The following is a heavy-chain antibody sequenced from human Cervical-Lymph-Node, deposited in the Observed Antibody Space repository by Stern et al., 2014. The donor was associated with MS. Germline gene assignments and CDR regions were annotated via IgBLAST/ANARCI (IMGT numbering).Heavy chain of an antibody. V-gene: IGHV4-30-4*01. D-gene: IGHD3/OR15-3a*01. Sequence: QVQLQESGPGLVKPSQTLSLTCTVSGGSISSGDYYWSWIRQSPGKGLVWIGYIYYSGSTYYNPSLKSRVTISVATSKNQFSLKLSSVTAADTAVYYCAREGPRTGTLVYWGQGTLVTVSS. CDR2: IYYSGST. J-gene: IGHJ4*02. CDR1: GGSISSGDYY. CDR3: AREGPRTGTLVY.